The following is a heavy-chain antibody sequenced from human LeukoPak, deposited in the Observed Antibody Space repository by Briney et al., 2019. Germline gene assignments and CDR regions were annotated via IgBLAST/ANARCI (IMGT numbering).Heavy chain of an antibody. J-gene: IGHJ5*02. D-gene: IGHD4-17*01. CDR1: GYTFTSYG. CDR3: ARVFAREDYGDYVANWFDP. Sequence: ASVKVSCKASGYTFTSYGISWVRQAPGQGLEWMGWISAYNGNTNYAQKVQGRVTMTTDTSTSTAYMELRSLRSDDTAVYYCARVFAREDYGDYVANWFDPWGQGNLVTVSS. CDR2: ISAYNGNT. V-gene: IGHV1-18*01.